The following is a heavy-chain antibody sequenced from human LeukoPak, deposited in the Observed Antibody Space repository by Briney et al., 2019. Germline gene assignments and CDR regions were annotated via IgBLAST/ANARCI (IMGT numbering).Heavy chain of an antibody. J-gene: IGHJ4*02. CDR1: GFNFQYAL. CDR2: IKSKRDGETT. D-gene: IGHD4-23*01. CDR3: TSLVGSPTY. V-gene: IGHV3-15*01. Sequence: KPGGSLRLSCAGSGFNFQYALMTWVRQAPGKGLEWVGRIKSKRDGETTDYAQLVKSRFSISRDDSKNTLYLQTNSLRTEDTPVYYCTSLVGSPTYWGQGDLVAVSS.